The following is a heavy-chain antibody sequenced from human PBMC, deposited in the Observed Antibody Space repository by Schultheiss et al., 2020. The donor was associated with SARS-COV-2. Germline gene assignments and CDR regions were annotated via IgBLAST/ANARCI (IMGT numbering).Heavy chain of an antibody. V-gene: IGHV3-21*05. CDR1: GFTFSSYS. J-gene: IGHJ4*02. CDR3: AREQAVAGTWVY. D-gene: IGHD6-19*01. CDR2: ISSSSSYI. Sequence: GGSLRLSCAASGFTFSSYSMNWVRQAPGKGLEWVSYISSSSSYIYYADSVKGRFTISRDNAKNSLYLQMNSLRAEDTAVYYCAREQAVAGTWVYWGQGTLVTVSS.